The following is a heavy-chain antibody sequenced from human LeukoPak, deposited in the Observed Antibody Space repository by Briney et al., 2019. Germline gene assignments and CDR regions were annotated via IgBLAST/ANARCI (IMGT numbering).Heavy chain of an antibody. Sequence: GGSLRLSCAASGFTSSENWMHWVRQGPGKGLVWVSRINRDGSSTSYADAVRGRFTISRDNAKNTLYLQMNSPTSEDSAVYSCAKESLGRGSSYGSYFDCWGQGTLVTVSS. CDR1: GFTSSENW. CDR2: INRDGSST. V-gene: IGHV3-74*01. J-gene: IGHJ4*02. CDR3: AKESLGRGSSYGSYFDC. D-gene: IGHD1-26*01.